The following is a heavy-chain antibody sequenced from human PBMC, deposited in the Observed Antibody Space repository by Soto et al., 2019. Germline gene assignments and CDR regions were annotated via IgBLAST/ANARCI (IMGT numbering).Heavy chain of an antibody. Sequence: EVQLLESGGGLVQPGGSLRLSCAASGFTFSSYAMSWVRQAPGKGLEWVSAISGSGGSTYYADSVKGRFTISRDNSKNTLYLQMNSLRAEDTAVYYCAKEEACSSTCCYLTTCFDHLGQGTLVTVSS. J-gene: IGHJ5*02. CDR3: AKEEACSSTCCYLTTCFDH. D-gene: IGHD2-2*01. V-gene: IGHV3-23*01. CDR2: ISGSGGST. CDR1: GFTFSSYA.